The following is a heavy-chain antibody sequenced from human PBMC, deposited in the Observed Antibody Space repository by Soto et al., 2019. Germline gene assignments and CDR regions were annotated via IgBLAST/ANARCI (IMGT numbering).Heavy chain of an antibody. CDR3: ARDRGWGVVVPAARPPHWFDP. Sequence: ASVKVSCKASGYTFTSYGISWVRQAPGQGLEWMGWISAYNGNTNYAQKLQGRVTMTTDTPTSTAYMELRSLRSDDTAVYYCARDRGWGVVVPAARPPHWFDPWGQGTLVTVSS. D-gene: IGHD2-2*01. V-gene: IGHV1-18*01. J-gene: IGHJ5*02. CDR1: GYTFTSYG. CDR2: ISAYNGNT.